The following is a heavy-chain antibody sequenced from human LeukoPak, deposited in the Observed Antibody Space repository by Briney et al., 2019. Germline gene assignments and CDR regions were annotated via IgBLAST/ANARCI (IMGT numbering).Heavy chain of an antibody. V-gene: IGHV3-7*01. CDR1: GFTFSSYW. CDR3: ARVYGAYYYYYMDV. J-gene: IGHJ6*03. D-gene: IGHD4-17*01. CDR2: IKQDGSEK. Sequence: PGGSLRLSCAASGFTFSSYWMSWVRQAPGKGLEWVANIKQDGSEKYYVDSVKGRFTISRDNAKNPLYLQMNSLRAEDTAVYYCARVYGAYYYYYMDVWGKGTTVTVSS.